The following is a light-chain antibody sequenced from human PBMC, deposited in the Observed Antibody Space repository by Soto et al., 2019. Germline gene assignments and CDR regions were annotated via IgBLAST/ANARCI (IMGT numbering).Light chain of an antibody. Sequence: DIQMTQSPSSLSASVGDRVTITCRASQGISSYLNWYQQKPGKAPKLLIYAASSLQSGVPSRFSGSGSGTDFTLTISSLQPEDFATYYCQQCYSTPRTFGQGTRVEIK. J-gene: IGKJ1*01. CDR3: QQCYSTPRT. CDR1: QGISSY. CDR2: AAS. V-gene: IGKV1-39*01.